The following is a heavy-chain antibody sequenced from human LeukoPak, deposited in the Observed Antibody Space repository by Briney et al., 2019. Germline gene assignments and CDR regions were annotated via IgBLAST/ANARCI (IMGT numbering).Heavy chain of an antibody. CDR1: GFTFRTYN. Sequence: GGSLRLSCAASGFTFRTYNMNWVRQAPGKGLEWVAFIRYDGSNKYYADSVKGRFTISRDNSKNTLYLQMNSLRAEDTAVYYCAKDHSSSWYLDYYYYYMDVWGKGTTVTISS. D-gene: IGHD6-13*01. CDR3: AKDHSSSWYLDYYYYYMDV. CDR2: IRYDGSNK. V-gene: IGHV3-30*02. J-gene: IGHJ6*03.